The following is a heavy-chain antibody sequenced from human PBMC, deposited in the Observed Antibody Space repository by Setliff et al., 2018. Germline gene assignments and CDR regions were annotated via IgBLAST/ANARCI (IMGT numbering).Heavy chain of an antibody. D-gene: IGHD3-3*01. J-gene: IGHJ6*03. CDR1: RGSINSHY. CDR3: ARMSGFQYIDV. V-gene: IGHV4-4*07. CDR2: IYTSWST. Sequence: SETLSLTCTVSRGSINSHYWSWIRQPAGKGLEWIGHIYTSWSTVYNPSLKSRVTISLDTSKNQFSLSLTSVTAEDTAVYYCARMSGFQYIDVWDKGTTVTVSS.